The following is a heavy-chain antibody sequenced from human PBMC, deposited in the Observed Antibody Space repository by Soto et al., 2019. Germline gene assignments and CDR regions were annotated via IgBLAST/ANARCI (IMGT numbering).Heavy chain of an antibody. Sequence: SLKISCKGSGYSFTSYWISWVRQMPGKGLEWMGRIDPSDSYTNYSPTFQGHVTISADKSISTAYLQWSSLQASDTARHYCARNYDIVTGRGDYYYCYGMDVWGQGTTVTVSS. CDR2: IDPSDSYT. V-gene: IGHV5-10-1*01. D-gene: IGHD3-9*01. J-gene: IGHJ6*02. CDR1: GYSFTSYW. CDR3: ARNYDIVTGRGDYYYCYGMDV.